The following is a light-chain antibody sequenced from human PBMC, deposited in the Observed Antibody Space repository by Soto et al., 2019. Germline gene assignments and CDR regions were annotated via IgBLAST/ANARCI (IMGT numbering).Light chain of an antibody. Sequence: DIRMTQSPSTLSASVGDRVTITCRASRTISSWLAWYQQKPGKAPKLLIFKASTLETGVPSRFSGSGSGTEFTLTISSLQPDDFATYYCQQYNSYSPTFGQGTKLEIK. CDR1: RTISSW. CDR2: KAS. V-gene: IGKV1-5*03. CDR3: QQYNSYSPT. J-gene: IGKJ2*01.